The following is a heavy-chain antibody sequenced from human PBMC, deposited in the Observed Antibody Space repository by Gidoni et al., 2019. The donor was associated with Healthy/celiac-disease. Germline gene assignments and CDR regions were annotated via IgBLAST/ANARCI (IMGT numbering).Heavy chain of an antibody. J-gene: IGHJ4*02. D-gene: IGHD3-22*01. V-gene: IGHV2-26*01. CDR3: ARICPTPRASYDSSGYYHYDY. CDR2: IFSNDEK. Sequence: QVTLKESGPVLVKPTETLPLTCTVSGFSLSNARMGVSWIRQPPGKALEWLAHIFSNDEKSYSTSLKSRLTISKDTSKSQVVLTMTNMDPVDTATYYCARICPTPRASYDSSGYYHYDYWGQGTLVTVSS. CDR1: GFSLSNARMG.